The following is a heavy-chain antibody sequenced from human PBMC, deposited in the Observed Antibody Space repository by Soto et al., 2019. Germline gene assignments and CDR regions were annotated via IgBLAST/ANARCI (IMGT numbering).Heavy chain of an antibody. D-gene: IGHD3-10*01. CDR1: GFSLTTSGVG. V-gene: IGHV2-5*02. Sequence: QITLKESGPPLVRPTQTLTLTCTFSGFSLTTSGVGVGWIRQPPGKALEWLAVIYWDDDKRYSSSLKSRLTITKDTSKYQVVLTMTHMDPVDTATYYCAHHPYFGLGSYSFDYWGQGTLVTVSS. CDR3: AHHPYFGLGSYSFDY. CDR2: IYWDDDK. J-gene: IGHJ4*02.